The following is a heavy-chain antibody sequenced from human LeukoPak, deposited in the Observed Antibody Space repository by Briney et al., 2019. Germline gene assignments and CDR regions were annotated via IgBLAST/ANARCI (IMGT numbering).Heavy chain of an antibody. D-gene: IGHD2-2*01. CDR1: TGPITSGFYN. Sequence: SSVSTGPITSGFYNWSVCGLPPGQCMTGLGSIYYSGCTYYNPALKREVPVSVDTSKNQFSLKLSSVTAADTGVYYCARGGIVVPAAMRWFEPWAGGTLVTVSS. J-gene: IGHJ5*02. CDR3: ARGGIVVPAAMRWFEP. CDR2: IYYSGCT. V-gene: IGHV4-31*01.